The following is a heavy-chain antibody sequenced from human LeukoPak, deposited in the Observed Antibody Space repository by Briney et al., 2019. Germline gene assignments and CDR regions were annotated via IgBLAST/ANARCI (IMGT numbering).Heavy chain of an antibody. Sequence: SETLSLTCTVSGGSISSGSYYWGWIRQPPGKGLEWIGNIYYSGSTYYNPSLKSRVSISVDTSKNQFSLKLTSVTAADTAVYYCARLDPPIDIWGQGTMVTVSS. CDR3: ARLDPPIDI. D-gene: IGHD3-9*01. V-gene: IGHV4-39*07. CDR1: GGSISSGSYY. J-gene: IGHJ3*02. CDR2: IYYSGST.